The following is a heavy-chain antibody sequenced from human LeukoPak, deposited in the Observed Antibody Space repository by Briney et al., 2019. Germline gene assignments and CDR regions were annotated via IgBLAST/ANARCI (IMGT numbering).Heavy chain of an antibody. D-gene: IGHD3-10*01. V-gene: IGHV1-8*01. CDR2: MNPNSGNT. Sequence: ASVKVSCKASGYTFTSYDINWVRQATGHGLEWMGWMNPNSGNTGYAQKFQGRVTMTRNTSISTAYMELSSLRSEDTAVYYCARMAPFYGSGSYYSYNWFDPWGQGTLVTVSS. CDR3: ARMAPFYGSGSYYSYNWFDP. CDR1: GYTFTSYD. J-gene: IGHJ5*02.